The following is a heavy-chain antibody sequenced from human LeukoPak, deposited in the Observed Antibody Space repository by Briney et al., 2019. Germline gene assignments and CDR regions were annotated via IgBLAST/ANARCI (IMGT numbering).Heavy chain of an antibody. CDR3: ARVDIEAGIDY. D-gene: IGHD2-2*03. V-gene: IGHV1-46*01. CDR2: INPSGGST. J-gene: IGHJ4*02. Sequence: ASVKVSCKASGYTFTSYYMRWVRQAPGQGLEWMGVINPSGGSTSYAQKFQGRVTMTRDTSTSTVYMGLSSLRSEDTAVYYCARVDIEAGIDYWGQGTLVTVPS. CDR1: GYTFTSYY.